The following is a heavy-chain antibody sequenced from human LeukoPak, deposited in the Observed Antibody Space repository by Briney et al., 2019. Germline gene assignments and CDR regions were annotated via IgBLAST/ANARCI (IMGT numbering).Heavy chain of an antibody. CDR3: AKEALLWFGEGDAFDI. CDR2: ISYDGSNK. V-gene: IGHV3-30*18. D-gene: IGHD3-10*01. J-gene: IGHJ3*02. Sequence: GGSLRLSCAASGFTFSSYGMHWVRQAPGKGLEWVAVISYDGSNKYYADSVKGRFTISRDNSKNTLYLQMNSLRAEDTAVYYCAKEALLWFGEGDAFDIWGQGTMVTVSS. CDR1: GFTFSSYG.